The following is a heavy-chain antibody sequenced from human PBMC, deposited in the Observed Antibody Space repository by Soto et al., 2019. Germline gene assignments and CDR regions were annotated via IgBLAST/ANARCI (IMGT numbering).Heavy chain of an antibody. CDR1: GYTLTELS. CDR3: ATVYRKYQLLYGDYYYMDV. Sequence: GASVKVSCKVSGYTLTELSMHWVRQAPGKGLEWMGGFDPEDGETIYAQKFQGRVTMTEDTSTDTAYMELSSLRSEDTAVYYCATVYRKYQLLYGDYYYMDVWGKGTTVTVSS. CDR2: FDPEDGET. D-gene: IGHD2-2*02. J-gene: IGHJ6*03. V-gene: IGHV1-24*01.